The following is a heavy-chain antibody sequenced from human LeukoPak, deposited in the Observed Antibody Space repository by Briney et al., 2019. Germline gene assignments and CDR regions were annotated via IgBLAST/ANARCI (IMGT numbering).Heavy chain of an antibody. CDR3: AKSSFPTPFDY. CDR2: ISASGGST. Sequence: GGSLRLSCAASGFTFCSYAMSWDRQAAGMGLEWVSAISASGGSTNYAGSVKGRFTISRDNSKNTLYLQMNSLRAEDTAVYYCAKSSFPTPFDYWGQGTLVTVSS. J-gene: IGHJ4*02. V-gene: IGHV3-23*01. CDR1: GFTFCSYA.